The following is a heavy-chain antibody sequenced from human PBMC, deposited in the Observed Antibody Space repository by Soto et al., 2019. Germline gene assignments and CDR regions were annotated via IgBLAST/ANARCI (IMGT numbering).Heavy chain of an antibody. V-gene: IGHV3-48*03. CDR3: TRDPFDF. Sequence: ESGGRLVQPGGSLTLSCAGSGFPFSHYEMNWVRQAPGRGPEWVSYIKSSGDTGHYADSVKGRFTVSRDNAKNLLYLQLTSLSVEDTATYYCTRDPFDFWVPGTLVVVS. CDR1: GFPFSHYE. CDR2: IKSSGDTG. J-gene: IGHJ4*02.